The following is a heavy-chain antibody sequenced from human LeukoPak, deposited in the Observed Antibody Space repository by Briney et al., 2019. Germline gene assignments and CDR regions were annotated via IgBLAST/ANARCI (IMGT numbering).Heavy chain of an antibody. J-gene: IGHJ4*02. CDR3: ARDDGGSLEH. CDR2: IKQDESTK. Sequence: GGSLRLSCAASGFTFSNYWMAWVRQAPGKELEWVANIKQDESTKHYVESVKGRFTISRDNTKNSLYLQMNSLRAEDSAVYYCARDDGGSLEHWSQGTPVTVSS. CDR1: GFTFSNYW. D-gene: IGHD1-26*01. V-gene: IGHV3-7*01.